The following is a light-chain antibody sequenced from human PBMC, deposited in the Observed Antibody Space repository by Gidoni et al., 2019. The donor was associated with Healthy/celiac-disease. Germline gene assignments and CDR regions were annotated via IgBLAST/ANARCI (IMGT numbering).Light chain of an antibody. V-gene: IGLV1-40*01. CDR3: QSYDSSLSGSRVV. Sequence: QSVLTQPPSVSGAPGQRVTIACTGSSSNIGAGYVVHWYQQLPGTSPKLLIYGTSNRPSGVPDRFSGSKSGTSASLAITGLQAEDEADYYCQSYDSSLSGSRVVFGGGTKLTVL. J-gene: IGLJ2*01. CDR2: GTS. CDR1: SSNIGAGYV.